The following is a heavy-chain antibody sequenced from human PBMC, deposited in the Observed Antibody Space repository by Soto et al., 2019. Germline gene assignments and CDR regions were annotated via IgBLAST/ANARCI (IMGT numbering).Heavy chain of an antibody. Sequence: EVQLVESGGGLVKPGGSLRLSCAASGFTFSSYSMNWVRQAPGKGLEWVSSISSSSSYIYYADSVKGRFTISRDNAKNAPYLQMNCLRAEDTAVYYCARDTLSSSWNHYYSYGMDVWGQGTTVTVSS. J-gene: IGHJ6*02. V-gene: IGHV3-21*01. CDR3: ARDTLSSSWNHYYSYGMDV. D-gene: IGHD6-13*01. CDR1: GFTFSSYS. CDR2: ISSSSSYI.